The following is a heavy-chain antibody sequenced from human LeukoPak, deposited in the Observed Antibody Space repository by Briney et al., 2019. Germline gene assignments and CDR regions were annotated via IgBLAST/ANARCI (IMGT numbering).Heavy chain of an antibody. CDR2: ISNNGGYT. CDR1: GFTFSSSA. J-gene: IGHJ4*02. Sequence: GGSLRLSCAASGFTFSSSAMSWVRQAPGKGLEWVSAISNNGGYTYYADSVRGRFAISRDNSKSTLCLQMNSLRAEDTAVYYCAKQLGYCSDGSCYFPYWGQGTLVTVSS. V-gene: IGHV3-23*01. D-gene: IGHD2-15*01. CDR3: AKQLGYCSDGSCYFPY.